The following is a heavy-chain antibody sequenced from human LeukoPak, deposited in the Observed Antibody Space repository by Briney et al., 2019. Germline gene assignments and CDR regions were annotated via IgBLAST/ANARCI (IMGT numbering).Heavy chain of an antibody. V-gene: IGHV5-51*01. Sequence: GESLKISCKGSGYSFTSYWIGWVRQVPGAGLEWMGIIYPGDFDTRYSPSFQGQVTISVDKSISTAYLQWSSLKASDIAMYYCVRHYSGRYIWGQGTLVTVSS. CDR1: GYSFTSYW. D-gene: IGHD1-26*01. J-gene: IGHJ4*02. CDR2: IYPGDFDT. CDR3: VRHYSGRYI.